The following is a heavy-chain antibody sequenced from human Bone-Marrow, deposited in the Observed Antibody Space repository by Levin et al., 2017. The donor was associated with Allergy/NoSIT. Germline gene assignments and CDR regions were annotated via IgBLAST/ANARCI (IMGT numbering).Heavy chain of an antibody. Sequence: GGSLRLSCAASGFSFSDYYMSWIRQAPGKGLEWVSFISSSGSTIYYADSVKGRFTISRDNAKNSLYLQMNSLRAEDTAVYYCARAAPTMVRGVHPYYYYNGMDVWGQGTTVTVSS. D-gene: IGHD3-10*01. CDR2: ISSSGSTI. V-gene: IGHV3-11*01. J-gene: IGHJ6*02. CDR3: ARAAPTMVRGVHPYYYYNGMDV. CDR1: GFSFSDYY.